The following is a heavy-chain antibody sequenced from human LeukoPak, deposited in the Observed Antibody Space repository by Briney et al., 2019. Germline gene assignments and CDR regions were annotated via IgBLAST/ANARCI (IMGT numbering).Heavy chain of an antibody. D-gene: IGHD3-16*01. V-gene: IGHV4-34*01. CDR2: INHSGST. CDR3: ARIGDSIKDFDY. Sequence: SETLSLTCAVYGGSFSGYYWSWIRQPPGNGLEWMGEINHSGSTNYNPSLKSRVTISVDTSKNQFSLNLSSVTAADTAVYYCARIGDSIKDFDYWGQGTLVTVSS. CDR1: GGSFSGYY. J-gene: IGHJ4*02.